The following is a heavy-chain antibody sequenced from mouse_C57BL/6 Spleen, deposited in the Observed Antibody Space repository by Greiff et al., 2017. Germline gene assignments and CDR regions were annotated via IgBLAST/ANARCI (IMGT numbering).Heavy chain of an antibody. CDR2: INPSTGGT. CDR3: ARSAMDY. V-gene: IGHV1-42*01. J-gene: IGHJ2*01. CDR1: GYSFTGYY. Sequence: VQLQQSGPELVKPGASVKISCKASGYSFTGYYMNWVKQSPEKSLEWIGEINPSTGGTTYNQKFKAKATLTVDKSSSTAYMQLKSLTSEGSAVYYCARSAMDYWGQGTTLTVSS.